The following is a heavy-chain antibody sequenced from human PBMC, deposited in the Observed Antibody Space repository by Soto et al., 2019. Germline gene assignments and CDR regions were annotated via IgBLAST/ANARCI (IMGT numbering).Heavy chain of an antibody. CDR2: IIPIFGTA. CDR3: ARLMVYAITNYYGMDV. Sequence: ASVKVSCKASGGTFSSYAISWVRQAPGQGLEWMGGIIPIFGTADYAQKFQGRVTITADESTSTAYMELSSLRSEDTAVYYCARLMVYAITNYYGMDVWGQGTTGTVSS. CDR1: GGTFSSYA. D-gene: IGHD2-8*01. J-gene: IGHJ6*02. V-gene: IGHV1-69*13.